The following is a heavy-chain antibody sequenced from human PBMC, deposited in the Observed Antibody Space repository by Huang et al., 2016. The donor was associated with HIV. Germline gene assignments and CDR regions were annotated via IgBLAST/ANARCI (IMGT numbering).Heavy chain of an antibody. D-gene: IGHD3-10*01. V-gene: IGHV1-46*01. CDR1: GYTLTDYY. J-gene: IGHJ4*02. CDR3: ARDSGVTTDAARGPRDH. Sequence: VHLVQSAAEVKKPGASVKISCKASGYTLTDYYLHWVRQAPGQGLEWKGIMNPSGGSATYRQRYQGRVTMTSDTSTSTVYMEVISLSFDDTAVYYCARDSGVTTDAARGPRDHWGQGTLVTVSS. CDR2: MNPSGGSA.